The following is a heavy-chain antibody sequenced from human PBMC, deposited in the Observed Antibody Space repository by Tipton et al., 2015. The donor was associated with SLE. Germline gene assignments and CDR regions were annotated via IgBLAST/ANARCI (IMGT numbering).Heavy chain of an antibody. D-gene: IGHD4-23*01. CDR3: AKDDGGNSPYFDY. Sequence: SLRLSCAASGFTFSSYSMNWVRQAPGKGLEWVSYISSSSSTIYYADSVKGRFTISRDNAKNSLYLQMNSLRAEDTAVYYCAKDDGGNSPYFDYWGQGTLVTVSS. J-gene: IGHJ4*02. CDR2: ISSSSSTI. CDR1: GFTFSSYS. V-gene: IGHV3-48*01.